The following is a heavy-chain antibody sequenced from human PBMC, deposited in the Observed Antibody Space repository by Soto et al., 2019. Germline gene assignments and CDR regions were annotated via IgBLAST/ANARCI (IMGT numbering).Heavy chain of an antibody. Sequence: EVQLVESGGGVVKPGGSLKLSCAASGYTLSNAWMSWVRQAPGKGLEWVGRIKSKSDGGAADYAAPVKGRFSISRDDSKNTLYLQMNSLKTEDTAVYYCTTGGLHYYSGSYRGYFDNWGQGILVTVSS. CDR3: TTGGLHYYSGSYRGYFDN. J-gene: IGHJ4*02. V-gene: IGHV3-15*01. CDR2: IKSKSDGGAA. D-gene: IGHD3-10*01. CDR1: GYTLSNAW.